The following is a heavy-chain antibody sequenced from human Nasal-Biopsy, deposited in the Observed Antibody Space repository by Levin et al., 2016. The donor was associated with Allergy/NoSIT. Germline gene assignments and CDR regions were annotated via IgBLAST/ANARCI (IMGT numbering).Heavy chain of an antibody. V-gene: IGHV4-34*01. CDR2: IHRGGIT. CDR3: ASPRVWGFCSRTGCYVEGGEVAPPDDDDFDI. J-gene: IGHJ3*02. Sequence: SETLSLTCAVYGDSFKGYFWTWIRQPPGKGLEWIGEIHRGGITTYNPSLESRITMSLDTSKTQFSLSLTSVTAADTAVYYCASPRVWGFCSRTGCYVEGGEVAPPDDDDFDIWGQGTLVTVSS. CDR1: GDSFKGYF. D-gene: IGHD2-2*01.